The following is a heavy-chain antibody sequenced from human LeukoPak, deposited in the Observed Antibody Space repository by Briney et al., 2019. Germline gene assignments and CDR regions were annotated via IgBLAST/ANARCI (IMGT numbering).Heavy chain of an antibody. CDR3: ASTEWNYAR. CDR2: IHYSGST. J-gene: IGHJ1*01. V-gene: IGHV4-59*08. CDR1: GVSFSSYY. D-gene: IGHD1-7*01. Sequence: SQTLSLTCTVSGVSFSSYYWSWMRQSPGKGLEWIGYIHYSGSTNYDPSLTSGVTISLDTSKNQFSLQLSSVTAADTAVYYCASTEWNYARWGQGALVTVSS.